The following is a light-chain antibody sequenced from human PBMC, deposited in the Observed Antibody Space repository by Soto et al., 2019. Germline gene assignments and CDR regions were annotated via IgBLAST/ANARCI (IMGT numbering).Light chain of an antibody. J-gene: IGKJ1*01. CDR2: GAS. CDR3: QQYVRSPWT. V-gene: IGKV3-15*01. CDR1: QSVRTN. Sequence: EVMMTQFPDTVSVTAGETVTLSCGASQSVRTNLAWYQQKPGRAPRLLIYGASTRATGIPARFSGSGSGTDFTLTISRLEPEDFAVYYCQQYVRSPWTFGQGTKVDIK.